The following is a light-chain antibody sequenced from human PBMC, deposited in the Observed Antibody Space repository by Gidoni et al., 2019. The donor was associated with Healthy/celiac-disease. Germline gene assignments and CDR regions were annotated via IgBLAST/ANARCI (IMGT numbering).Light chain of an antibody. CDR2: DVS. J-gene: IGLJ3*02. CDR3: CSYAGSYTFWV. V-gene: IGLV2-11*01. Sequence: QSALTQPCSVSGSPGQSVTISCTGTSSDAGGHNYFSWYQQHPGKAPKRMIYDVSKRPSGVPDRFSGSKSGNPASLTISGLQAEDEADYYCCSYAGSYTFWVFGGGTKLTVL. CDR1: SSDAGGHNY.